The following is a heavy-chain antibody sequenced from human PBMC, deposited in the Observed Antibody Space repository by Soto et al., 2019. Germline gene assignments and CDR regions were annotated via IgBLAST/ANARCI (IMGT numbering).Heavy chain of an antibody. CDR3: AHRTYCSGGSCYDY. D-gene: IGHD2-15*01. CDR1: GFSLSTSGVG. Sequence: QITLKESGPTLVKPTQTLTLTCTFSGFSLSTSGVGVGWIRQPPGEALEWLAIIFWDADERYNPSLMTRLTITKDTSKNQVVLTMTNMDPADTATYYCAHRTYCSGGSCYDYWGQGTLVTVSS. CDR2: IFWDADE. J-gene: IGHJ4*02. V-gene: IGHV2-5*02.